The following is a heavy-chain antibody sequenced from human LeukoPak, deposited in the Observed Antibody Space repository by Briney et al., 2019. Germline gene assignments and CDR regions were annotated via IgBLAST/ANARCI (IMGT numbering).Heavy chain of an antibody. CDR2: IYYSGST. CDR1: GGSISSSSYY. Sequence: LETLSLTCTVSGGSISSSSYYWGWIRQPPGKGLEWIGSIYYSGSTYYNPSLKSRVTISVDTSKNQFSLKLSSVTAADTAVYYCARGDGSGWYYYYYYMDVWGKGTTVTVSS. J-gene: IGHJ6*03. CDR3: ARGDGSGWYYYYYYMDV. D-gene: IGHD6-19*01. V-gene: IGHV4-39*07.